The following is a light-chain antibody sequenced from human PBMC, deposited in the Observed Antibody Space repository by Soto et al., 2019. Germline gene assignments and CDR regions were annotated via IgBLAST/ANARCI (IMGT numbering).Light chain of an antibody. CDR3: QQSYSTPIT. V-gene: IGKV1-39*01. CDR1: QGISSY. CDR2: AAS. Sequence: DIQLTQSPAFLSASVGGRVTITCRASQGISSYLNWYQQKPGKAPKLLIYAASSLQSGVPSRFSGSGSGTDFTLTISSLQPEDFATYYCQQSYSTPITFGQGTRLEI. J-gene: IGKJ5*01.